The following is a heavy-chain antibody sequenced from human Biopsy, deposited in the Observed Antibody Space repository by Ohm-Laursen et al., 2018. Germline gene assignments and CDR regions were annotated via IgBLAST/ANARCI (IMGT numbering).Heavy chain of an antibody. CDR3: ARVEAGTYDALDI. CDR1: GGSISSYY. D-gene: IGHD1-26*01. V-gene: IGHV4-59*08. J-gene: IGHJ3*02. CDR2: VYYSGST. Sequence: SDTLSLTCTVSGGSISSYYWTWIRQPPGRGLEWIGDVYYSGSTNRNPSLKSRVTILVDTSKNQFSLKLNSVTAADTAVYYCARVEAGTYDALDIWGQGTLVAVSA.